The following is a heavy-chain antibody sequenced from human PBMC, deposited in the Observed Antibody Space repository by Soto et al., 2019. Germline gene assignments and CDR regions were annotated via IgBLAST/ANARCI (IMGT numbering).Heavy chain of an antibody. CDR1: GFTFSSYA. D-gene: IGHD2-2*02. Sequence: GGSLSLSCAASGFTFSSYAMSWVRQAPGKGLEWVAAISGSGGSTYYADSVKGRFTISRDNSKNTLYLQMNSLRAEDTSVDNCAKAYIPDIENLWGQGTLVTVSS. V-gene: IGHV3-23*01. J-gene: IGHJ5*02. CDR2: ISGSGGST. CDR3: AKAYIPDIENL.